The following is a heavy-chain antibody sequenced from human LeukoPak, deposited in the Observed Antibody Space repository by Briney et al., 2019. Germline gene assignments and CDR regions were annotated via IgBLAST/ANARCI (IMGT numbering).Heavy chain of an antibody. CDR3: AGWFGEFFADY. V-gene: IGHV4-39*01. CDR2: IYYSGST. CDR1: GGSISSSSYY. Sequence: SETLSLTCTVSGGSISSSSYYWGWIRQPPGKGLEWIGSIYYSGSTYYNPSLKSRVTISVDTSKNQFSLKLSSVTAADTAVYYCAGWFGEFFADYWGQGTLVTVSS. D-gene: IGHD3-10*01. J-gene: IGHJ4*02.